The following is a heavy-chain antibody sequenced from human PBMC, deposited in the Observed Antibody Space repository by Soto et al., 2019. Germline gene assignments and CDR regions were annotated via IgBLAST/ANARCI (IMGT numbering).Heavy chain of an antibody. CDR3: ARENDYYGPGLNWFDP. V-gene: IGHV1-69*13. CDR1: GGTFSSYA. Sequence: SVKVSCKASGGTFSSYAISWVRQAPGQGLEWMGGIIPIFGTANYAQKFQGRVTITADESTSTAYMELSSLRSEDTAVYYCARENDYYGPGLNWFDPWGQGTLVTVS. J-gene: IGHJ5*02. D-gene: IGHD3-10*01. CDR2: IIPIFGTA.